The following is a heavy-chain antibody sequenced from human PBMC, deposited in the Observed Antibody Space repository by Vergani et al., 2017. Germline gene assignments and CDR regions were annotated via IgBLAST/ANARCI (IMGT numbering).Heavy chain of an antibody. CDR2: IIPIFGTA. J-gene: IGHJ4*02. CDR3: ARGGYSSSWTFDY. V-gene: IGHV1-69*01. CDR1: GYTFSSYY. Sequence: QVQLVQSGAEVKKPGASEKVSCKASGYTFSSYYMHWVRQAPGQGLEWMGGIIPIFGTANYAQKFQGRVTITADESTSTAYMELSSLRSEDTAVYYCARGGYSSSWTFDYWGQGTLVTVSS. D-gene: IGHD6-13*01.